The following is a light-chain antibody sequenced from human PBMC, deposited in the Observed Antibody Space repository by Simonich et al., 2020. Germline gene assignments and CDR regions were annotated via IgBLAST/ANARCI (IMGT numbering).Light chain of an antibody. CDR3: QQRSNWIT. CDR2: DAS. V-gene: IGKV3-11*01. J-gene: IGKJ5*01. CDR1: QSVSSY. Sequence: EIVLTQSPATLSLSPGERATLSCRASQSVSSYLAWYQQKPGQAPRLLIYDASNRATGIPAMFRGSGSGTDFTLTISSLEPEDFAVYYCQQRSNWITFGQGTRLEIK.